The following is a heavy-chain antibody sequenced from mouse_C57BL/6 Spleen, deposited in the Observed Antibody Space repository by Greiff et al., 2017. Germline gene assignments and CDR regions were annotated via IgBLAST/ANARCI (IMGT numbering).Heavy chain of an antibody. CDR1: GYTFTSYT. V-gene: IGHV1-4*01. CDR3: ARDYYGSSYWYVDV. Sequence: VKLMESGAELARPGASVKMSCKASGYTFTSYTMHWVKQRPGQGLEWIGYINPSSGYTKYNQKFKDKATLTADKSSSTAYMQLRSLTSEDSAVYYCARDYYGSSYWYVDVWGTGTTVTVSS. D-gene: IGHD1-1*01. J-gene: IGHJ1*03. CDR2: INPSSGYT.